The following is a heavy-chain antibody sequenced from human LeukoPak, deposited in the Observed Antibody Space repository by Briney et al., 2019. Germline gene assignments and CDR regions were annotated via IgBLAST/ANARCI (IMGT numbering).Heavy chain of an antibody. CDR1: GGSISSSTY. V-gene: IGHV4-39*01. D-gene: IGHD5-18*01. Sequence: SETLSLTCTVSGGSISSSTYWGWIRQPPGKGLEWIGSIYYGGNTYYNPSLKSRVTISVDTSKNQFSLKLSSVTAADTTVYYCASPQRGYSYGYAGPFDYWGQGTLVTVSS. J-gene: IGHJ4*02. CDR3: ASPQRGYSYGYAGPFDY. CDR2: IYYGGNT.